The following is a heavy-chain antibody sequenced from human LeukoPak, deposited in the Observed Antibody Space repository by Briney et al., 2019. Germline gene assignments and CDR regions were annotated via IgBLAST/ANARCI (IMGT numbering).Heavy chain of an antibody. CDR1: GFTVSSNY. CDR2: ISGSGGTT. V-gene: IGHV3-23*01. CDR3: AKANVFGVVDYFDY. Sequence: GGSLRLSCAASGFTVSSNYMSWVRQAPGKGLEWVSAISGSGGTTYYADSVKGRFTISRDNSKNTLYLQMNSLRAEDTAVYYCAKANVFGVVDYFDYWGQGTLVTVSS. J-gene: IGHJ4*02. D-gene: IGHD3-3*01.